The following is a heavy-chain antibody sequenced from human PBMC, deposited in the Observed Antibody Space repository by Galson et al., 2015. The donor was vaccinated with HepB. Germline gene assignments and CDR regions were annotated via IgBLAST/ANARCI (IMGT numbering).Heavy chain of an antibody. J-gene: IGHJ4*02. CDR1: GFTVSNNY. Sequence: SLRLSCAVSGFTVSNNYMSWVRQAPGKGLEWVAILYASGSTYYTDSLKGRFTISRNNSKKTIYLQMNSLRVDDTAVYYCAKILCGYVKTDFWGQGTLVTVSS. D-gene: IGHD5-12*01. CDR3: AKILCGYVKTDF. V-gene: IGHV3-66*01. CDR2: LYASGST.